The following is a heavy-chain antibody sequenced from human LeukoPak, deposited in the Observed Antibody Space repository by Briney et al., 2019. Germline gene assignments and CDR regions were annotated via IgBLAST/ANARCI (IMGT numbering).Heavy chain of an antibody. J-gene: IGHJ4*02. V-gene: IGHV3-21*01. Sequence: GGSLRLSCAASGFTFSSYSMNWVRQAPGKGLEWVSSISSSSYIYYADSVKGRFTISRDNAKNSLYLQMNSLRAEDTAVYYCARDSYYYDSSGYYPFDYWGQGTLVTVSS. CDR3: ARDSYYYDSSGYYPFDY. CDR1: GFTFSSYS. D-gene: IGHD3-22*01. CDR2: ISSSSYI.